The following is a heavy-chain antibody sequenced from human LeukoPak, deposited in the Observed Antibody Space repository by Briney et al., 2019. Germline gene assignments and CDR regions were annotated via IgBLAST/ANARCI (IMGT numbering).Heavy chain of an antibody. D-gene: IGHD2-21*02. CDR3: ARHSIAYCGGDCYYWYFDL. Sequence: SETLSLTCTVSGGSMSSYYWSWIRQPPGKGLEWIGYIYYSGSTNYNPSLKSRVTISVDTSKNQFSLKLSSVTAADTAVYYCARHSIAYCGGDCYYWYFDLWGRGTLVTVSS. CDR1: GGSMSSYY. J-gene: IGHJ2*01. V-gene: IGHV4-59*08. CDR2: IYYSGST.